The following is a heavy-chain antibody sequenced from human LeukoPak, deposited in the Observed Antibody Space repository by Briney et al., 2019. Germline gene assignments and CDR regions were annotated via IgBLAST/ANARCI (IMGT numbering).Heavy chain of an antibody. Sequence: SETLSLTCTVSGGSISSSSYYWGWIRQPPGKGLEWIGSIYYSGSTYYNPSLKSRVTISVDTSKNQFSLKLSSVTAADTAVYYCARHGGYSSSWATPGDYWGQGTLVTVSS. D-gene: IGHD6-13*01. CDR3: ARHGGYSSSWATPGDY. V-gene: IGHV4-39*01. CDR1: GGSISSSSYY. J-gene: IGHJ4*02. CDR2: IYYSGST.